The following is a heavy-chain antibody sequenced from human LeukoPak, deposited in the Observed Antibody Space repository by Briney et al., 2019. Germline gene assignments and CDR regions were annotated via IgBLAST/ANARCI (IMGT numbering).Heavy chain of an antibody. CDR2: IIPIFGTA. J-gene: IGHJ4*02. CDR1: GGTFSSYA. Sequence: SVKVSCKASGGTFSSYAISWMRQAPGQGLEWMGGIIPIFGTANYAQKFQGRVTITADESTSTAYMELSSLRSEDTAVYYCASLTAMGDSYFDYWGQGTLVTVPS. V-gene: IGHV1-69*13. CDR3: ASLTAMGDSYFDY. D-gene: IGHD5-18*01.